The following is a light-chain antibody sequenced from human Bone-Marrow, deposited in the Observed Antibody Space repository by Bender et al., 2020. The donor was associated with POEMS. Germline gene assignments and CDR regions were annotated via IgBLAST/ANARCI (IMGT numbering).Light chain of an antibody. V-gene: IGLV2-14*01. Sequence: QSALTQPASVSGSPGQSITISCTGTSSDVGGYNYVSWYQQHPGKAPKLMIYDVTNRPSGVPDRFSGSKSGTSASLAISGLRSEDEADYYCAAWDDSLVFGGGTKLTVL. CDR1: SSDVGGYNY. J-gene: IGLJ3*02. CDR3: AAWDDSLV. CDR2: DVT.